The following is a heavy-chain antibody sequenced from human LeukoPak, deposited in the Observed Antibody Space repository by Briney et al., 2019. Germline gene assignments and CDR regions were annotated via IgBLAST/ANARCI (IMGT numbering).Heavy chain of an antibody. CDR3: AKGSLYATRAPLIEY. CDR2: ISGSAEST. CDR1: GFIFYDYA. D-gene: IGHD2-8*01. V-gene: IGHV3-23*01. Sequence: GGSLRLSCAASGFIFYDYAMSWVRQAPGKGLEWISTISGSAESTYYADSVKGRFTISSDSSKNTLYLQMNSLRAEDTAVYHCAKGSLYATRAPLIEYWGLGTLVTVSS. J-gene: IGHJ4*02.